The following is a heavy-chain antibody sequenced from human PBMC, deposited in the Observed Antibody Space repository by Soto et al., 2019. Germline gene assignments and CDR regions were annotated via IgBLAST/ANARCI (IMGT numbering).Heavy chain of an antibody. D-gene: IGHD2-2*01. CDR3: TRRTSPALYYYCYYGMDV. J-gene: IGHJ6*02. CDR1: GFTFGAYA. Sequence: PAGSLRLSCTASGFTFGAYAMSWVRQAPGKGLEWVGFIRSKAYGGTTEYAASVKGRFTISRDDSKSIAYLQMNSLKTEDTAVYYCTRRTSPALYYYCYYGMDVWGQGTTVTVSS. CDR2: IRSKAYGGTT. V-gene: IGHV3-49*04.